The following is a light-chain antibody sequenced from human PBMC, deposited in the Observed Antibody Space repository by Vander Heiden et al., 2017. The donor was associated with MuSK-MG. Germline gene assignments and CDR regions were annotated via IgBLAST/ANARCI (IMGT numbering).Light chain of an antibody. J-gene: IGKJ2*01. V-gene: IGKV3-20*01. CDR1: QSVTSRY. CDR2: GAS. CDR3: QQYHASPRNT. Sequence: EIVLPQSPGTLSLSPGERATLSCRASQSVTSRYLAWYQQKPGQAPRLLIYGASNRATGIPDRFSGSGSGTDFTLTISRREPEDFTVYYCQQYHASPRNTFGKGTKLEIK.